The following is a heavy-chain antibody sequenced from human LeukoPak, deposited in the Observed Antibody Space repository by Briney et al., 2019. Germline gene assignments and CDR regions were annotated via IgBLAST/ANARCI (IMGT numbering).Heavy chain of an antibody. D-gene: IGHD1-14*01. Sequence: TGGSLRLSCAASGFTFRRYAMPWVRQAPGKGLEWVSGINGGGSTTYYADSVKGRFTISRDSSNNTLNLQMNSLRAEDTAIYYCARRTADYYFDYWGQGTLVTVSS. CDR2: INGGGSTT. CDR1: GFTFRRYA. J-gene: IGHJ4*02. CDR3: ARRTADYYFDY. V-gene: IGHV3-23*01.